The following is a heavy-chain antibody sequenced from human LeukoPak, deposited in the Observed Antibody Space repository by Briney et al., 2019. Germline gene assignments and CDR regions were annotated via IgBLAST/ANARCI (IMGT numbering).Heavy chain of an antibody. Sequence: SETLSLTCTVSGGSISSYYWSWIRQPPGKGLEWIGYIYYSGSTNHNPSLKSRVTISVDTSKNQFSLKLSSVTAADTAVYYCARHRRSSSWYLVDYWGQGTLVTVSS. CDR2: IYYSGST. J-gene: IGHJ4*02. CDR1: GGSISSYY. CDR3: ARHRRSSSWYLVDY. V-gene: IGHV4-59*08. D-gene: IGHD6-13*01.